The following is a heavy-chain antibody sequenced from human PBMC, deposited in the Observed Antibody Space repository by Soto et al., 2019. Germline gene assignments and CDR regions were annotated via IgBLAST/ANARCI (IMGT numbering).Heavy chain of an antibody. Sequence: ASVKVSCKASGYTFTGYYMPWVRQAPGQGLEWMGWINPNSGGTNYAQKFQGWVTMTRDTSISTAYMELSRLRSDDTAVYYCAREVSGDGIDYWGQGTLVTVSS. J-gene: IGHJ4*02. D-gene: IGHD1-26*01. CDR3: AREVSGDGIDY. V-gene: IGHV1-2*04. CDR2: INPNSGGT. CDR1: GYTFTGYY.